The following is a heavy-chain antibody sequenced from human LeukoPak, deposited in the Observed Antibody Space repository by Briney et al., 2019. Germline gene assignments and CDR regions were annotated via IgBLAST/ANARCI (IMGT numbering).Heavy chain of an antibody. J-gene: IGHJ3*01. Sequence: GGSLRLSCAASGFTFSSYAMSWVRQAPGKGLEWVSAISGSGGGTYYAHSVQGRFTISRDNSKNTLYLQMNSLRPEDTAVYYCARCTASCYANAFDVWGQGALLTVSS. D-gene: IGHD2-2*01. CDR2: ISGSGGGT. CDR1: GFTFSSYA. V-gene: IGHV3-23*01. CDR3: ARCTASCYANAFDV.